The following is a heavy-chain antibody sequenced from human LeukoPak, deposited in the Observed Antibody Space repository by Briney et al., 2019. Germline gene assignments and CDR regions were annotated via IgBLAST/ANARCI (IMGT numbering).Heavy chain of an antibody. CDR1: GFTFSDYY. V-gene: IGHV4-59*05. D-gene: IGHD3-9*01. CDR3: AKGLRYLSFNDAFDI. CDR2: THYSGST. Sequence: GSLRLSCAASGFTFSDYYMTWIRQPPGKGLEWIGSTHYSGSTYYNPSLKSRVTIFVDTSKNQFSLKLSSVTAADTAVYYCAKGLRYLSFNDAFDIWGQGTMVTVSS. J-gene: IGHJ3*02.